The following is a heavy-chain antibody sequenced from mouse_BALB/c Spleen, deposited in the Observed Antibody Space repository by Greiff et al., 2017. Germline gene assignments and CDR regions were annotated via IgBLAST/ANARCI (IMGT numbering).Heavy chain of an antibody. Sequence: VKLMESGAELARPGASVKLSCKASGYTFTSYWMQWVKQRPGQGLEWIGAIYPGDGDTRYTQKFKGKATLTADKSSSTAYMQLSSLASEDSAVYYCARTEYGNYFDYWGQGTTLTVSS. CDR1: GYTFTSYW. J-gene: IGHJ2*01. V-gene: IGHV1-87*01. CDR2: IYPGDGDT. D-gene: IGHD2-10*02. CDR3: ARTEYGNYFDY.